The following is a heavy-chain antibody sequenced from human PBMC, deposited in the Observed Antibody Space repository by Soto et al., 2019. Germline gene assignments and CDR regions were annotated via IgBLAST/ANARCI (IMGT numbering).Heavy chain of an antibody. J-gene: IGHJ4*02. CDR1: GFTFSNYE. Sequence: PGGSLRLSCAASGFTFSNYEMNWARQAPGKGLEWVSYISYGGTTIYYADSVKGRVTISRDNAKNSLYLQMNSLRAEDTALYYCESELRTSYFDYWGQGSLVNVSS. V-gene: IGHV3-48*03. CDR3: ESELRTSYFDY. CDR2: ISYGGTTI. D-gene: IGHD2-2*01.